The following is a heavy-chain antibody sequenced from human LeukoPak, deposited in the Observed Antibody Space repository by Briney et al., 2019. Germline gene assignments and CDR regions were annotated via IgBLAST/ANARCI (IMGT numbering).Heavy chain of an antibody. J-gene: IGHJ3*02. D-gene: IGHD3-16*01. V-gene: IGHV4-34*01. CDR1: GGSFSGYC. Sequence: SETLSLTCAVYGGSFSGYCWSWIRQPPGKGLEWIGEINHSGSTNYNPSLKSRVTISVDTSKNQFSLKLSSVTAADTAVYYCASGPMITFGGVSDDAFDIWGQGTMVTVSS. CDR2: INHSGST. CDR3: ASGPMITFGGVSDDAFDI.